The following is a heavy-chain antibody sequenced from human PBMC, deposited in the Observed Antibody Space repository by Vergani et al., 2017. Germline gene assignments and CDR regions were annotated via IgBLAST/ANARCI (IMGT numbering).Heavy chain of an antibody. D-gene: IGHD6-19*01. Sequence: QVQLQESGPGLVKPSETLSLTCTVSGGSISSYYWSWIRQPPGKGLEWIGYIYYSGSTNYNPSLKSRVTISVDTSKNQFSLKLSSVTAADTAVYYCAREEAVAPNWFDPWGQGTLVTVSS. CDR3: AREEAVAPNWFDP. CDR2: IYYSGST. CDR1: GGSISSYY. V-gene: IGHV4-59*01. J-gene: IGHJ5*02.